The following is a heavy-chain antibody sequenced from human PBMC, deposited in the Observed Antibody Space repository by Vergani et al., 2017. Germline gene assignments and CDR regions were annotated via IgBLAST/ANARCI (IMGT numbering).Heavy chain of an antibody. D-gene: IGHD4-17*01. J-gene: IGHJ3*02. Sequence: EVHLLESGGGLVQSGGSLGLSCAASSFSVSSHYMTWVRQAPGKGLEWVSTINIGGRTSYADSVKGRLTLTRDDSKNTLHLQMNSLRPEDTAVYYCARGXTTETTDLDGFDIWGQGTMVSVSS. V-gene: IGHV3-66*02. CDR1: SFSVSSHY. CDR3: ARGXTTETTDLDGFDI. CDR2: INIGGRT.